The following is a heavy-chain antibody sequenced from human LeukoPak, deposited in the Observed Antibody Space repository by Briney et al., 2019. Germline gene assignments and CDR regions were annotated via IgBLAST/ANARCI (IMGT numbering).Heavy chain of an antibody. CDR3: AKAIHSSSSGVVDY. J-gene: IGHJ4*02. D-gene: IGHD6-6*01. CDR2: IRYDGSNK. Sequence: GGSLRLSCAASGFIFSNYAMHWVRQAPGKGLEWVTFIRYDGSNKYYAESVKGRFTISRDNSKNTLYLRMNSLRAEDTAVYYCAKAIHSSSSGVVDYWGQGTLVTVSS. CDR1: GFIFSNYA. V-gene: IGHV3-30*02.